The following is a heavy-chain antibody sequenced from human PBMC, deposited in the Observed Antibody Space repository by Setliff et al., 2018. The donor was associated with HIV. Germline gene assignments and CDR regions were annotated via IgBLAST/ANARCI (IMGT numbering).Heavy chain of an antibody. CDR1: GYTFTDYY. J-gene: IGHJ4*02. CDR3: ARDREIGEYCSGGGCYQDY. V-gene: IGHV1-2*06. D-gene: IGHD2-15*01. Sequence: ASVKVSCKASGYTFTDYYMHWVRQAPGQGLEWMGRINPNSGGTNYAQKFQGRVTMTRDTSISPAYMELSRLRSDDTAVYYCARDREIGEYCSGGGCYQDYWGQGTLVTVSS. CDR2: INPNSGGT.